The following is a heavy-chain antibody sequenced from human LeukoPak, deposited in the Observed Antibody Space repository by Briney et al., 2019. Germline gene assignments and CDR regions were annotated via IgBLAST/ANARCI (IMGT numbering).Heavy chain of an antibody. V-gene: IGHV4-59*01. CDR3: ARSITIFGVVTYFDY. D-gene: IGHD3-3*01. J-gene: IGHJ4*02. CDR2: IYYSGST. Sequence: LETLSLTYTVSGXSISSYYWSWIPQPPGKGLEWIGYIYYSGSTNYNPSLKSRVTISVDSSKNQFSLKLSSVTAADTAVYYCARSITIFGVVTYFDYWGQGTLVTVSS. CDR1: GXSISSYY.